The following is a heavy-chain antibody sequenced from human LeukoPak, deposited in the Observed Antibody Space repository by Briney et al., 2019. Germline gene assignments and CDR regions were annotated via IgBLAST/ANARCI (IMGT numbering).Heavy chain of an antibody. Sequence: ASVKVSCKASGYTFTSYGISWVRQAPGQGLEWMGWISAYNGNTNYAQKFQGRVTMTEDTSTDTAYMELSSLRSEDTAVYYCATSVRGAEFDYWGQGTLVTVSS. CDR2: ISAYNGNT. J-gene: IGHJ4*02. CDR3: ATSVRGAEFDY. CDR1: GYTFTSYG. D-gene: IGHD3-10*01. V-gene: IGHV1-18*01.